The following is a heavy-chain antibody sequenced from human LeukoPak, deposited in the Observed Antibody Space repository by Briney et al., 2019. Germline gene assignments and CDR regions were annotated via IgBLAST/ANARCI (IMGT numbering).Heavy chain of an antibody. CDR3: ARDLRITMFRGVHYNWFDP. CDR1: GYTFTGYY. CDR2: INPNSGGT. V-gene: IGHV1-2*02. J-gene: IGHJ5*02. D-gene: IGHD3-10*01. Sequence: GASVKVSCKASGYTFTGYYMHWVRQAPGQGLEWMGWINPNSGGTNYAQKFQDRVTMTSETSTNTAFMELSSLRSDDTAVYYCARDLRITMFRGVHYNWFDPWGQGTLVTVSS.